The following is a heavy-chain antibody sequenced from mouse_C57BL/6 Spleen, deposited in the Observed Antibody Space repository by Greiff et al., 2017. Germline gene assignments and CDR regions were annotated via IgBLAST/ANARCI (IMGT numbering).Heavy chain of an antibody. V-gene: IGHV1-53*01. D-gene: IGHD2-2*01. J-gene: IGHJ2*01. Sequence: QVQLQQPGTELVKPGASVKLSCKASGYTFTSYWMHWVKQRPGQGLEWIGNINPSNGGTNYNEKFKSKATLTVDKSSRTAYMQLSSLTSEDSAVYFCAREGGVTTSFDYWGQGTTLTVSS. CDR2: INPSNGGT. CDR1: GYTFTSYW. CDR3: AREGGVTTSFDY.